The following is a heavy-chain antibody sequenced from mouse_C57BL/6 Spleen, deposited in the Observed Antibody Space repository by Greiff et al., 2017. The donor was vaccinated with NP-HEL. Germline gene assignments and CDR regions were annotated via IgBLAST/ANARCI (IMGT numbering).Heavy chain of an antibody. D-gene: IGHD4-1*02. Sequence: QVQLQQSGAELVRPGTSVKVSCKASGYAFTNYLIEWVKQRPGQGLEWIGVLNPGSGGTNYNEKFQGKATLTADTSSSHAYMPLSSMTSEDSAVYFCARNANWEWVVAYWGQGTLVTVSA. CDR3: ARNANWEWVVAY. CDR1: GYAFTNYL. V-gene: IGHV1-54*01. J-gene: IGHJ3*01. CDR2: LNPGSGGT.